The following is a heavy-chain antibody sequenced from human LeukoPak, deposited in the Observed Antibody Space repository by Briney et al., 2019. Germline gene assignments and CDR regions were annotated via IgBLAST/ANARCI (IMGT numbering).Heavy chain of an antibody. CDR2: INHSGST. V-gene: IGHV4-34*01. CDR3: ARGAAYYFDY. D-gene: IGHD2-15*01. CDR1: GGSFSGYY. Sequence: SETLSLTCAVYGGSFSGYYWSWICQPPGKGLEWIGEINHSGSTNYNPSLKSRVTISVDTSKNQFSLKLSSVTAADTAVYYCARGAAYYFDYWGQGTLVTVSS. J-gene: IGHJ4*02.